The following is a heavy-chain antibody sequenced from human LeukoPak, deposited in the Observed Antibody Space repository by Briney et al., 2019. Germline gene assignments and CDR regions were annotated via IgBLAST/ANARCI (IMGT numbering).Heavy chain of an antibody. V-gene: IGHV1-18*01. CDR1: GGTFSSYA. Sequence: VASVKVSCKASGGTFSSYAISWVRQAPGQGLEWMGWISAYNGNTNYAQKFQGSVTMTRDTSISTVYMELSRLRSDDTAVYYCARASGSYWWFDSWGQGTLVTVSS. J-gene: IGHJ5*01. CDR2: ISAYNGNT. D-gene: IGHD1-26*01. CDR3: ARASGSYWWFDS.